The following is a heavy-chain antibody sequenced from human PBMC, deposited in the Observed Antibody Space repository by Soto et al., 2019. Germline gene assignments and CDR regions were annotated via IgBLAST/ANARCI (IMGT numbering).Heavy chain of an antibody. CDR1: GYTFTSYG. Sequence: ASVKVSCKASGYTFTSYGISWVRQAPGQGLEWMGWISAYNGNTNYAQKLQGRVTMTTDTSTSTAYMELRSLRSDDTAVYYCASFGGSGYYYYYYGMDVWGQGTTVTVSS. V-gene: IGHV1-18*01. CDR2: ISAYNGNT. D-gene: IGHD3-22*01. J-gene: IGHJ6*02. CDR3: ASFGGSGYYYYYYGMDV.